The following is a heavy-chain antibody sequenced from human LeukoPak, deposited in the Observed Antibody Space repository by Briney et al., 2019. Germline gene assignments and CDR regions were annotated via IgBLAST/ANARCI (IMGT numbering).Heavy chain of an antibody. V-gene: IGHV3-74*01. CDR1: GFTFSSYW. CDR2: INTDGNST. Sequence: QPGRSLRLSCAASGFTFSSYWMHWVRQAPGKGLVWVSRINTDGNSTSYADSVKGRFTISRDNAKNSLYLQMNSLRAEDTAVYYCARDASGYYYGSGTYYSPVDYWGQGTLVTVSS. J-gene: IGHJ4*02. D-gene: IGHD3-10*01. CDR3: ARDASGYYYGSGTYYSPVDY.